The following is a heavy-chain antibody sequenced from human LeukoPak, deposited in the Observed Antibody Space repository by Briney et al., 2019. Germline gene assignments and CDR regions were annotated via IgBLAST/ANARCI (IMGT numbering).Heavy chain of an antibody. CDR1: GFTFNNYN. CDR3: AELGITMIGGV. J-gene: IGHJ6*04. V-gene: IGHV3-48*04. Sequence: GGSLRLSCATSGFTFNNYNMNWVRQAPGKGLEWVSYISSSGSTIYYADSVKGRFTISRDNAKNSLYLQMNSLRAEDTAVYYCAELGITMIGGVWGKGTTVTISS. D-gene: IGHD3-10*02. CDR2: ISSSGSTI.